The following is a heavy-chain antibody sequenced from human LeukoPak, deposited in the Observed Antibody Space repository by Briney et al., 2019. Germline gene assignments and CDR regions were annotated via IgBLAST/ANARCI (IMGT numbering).Heavy chain of an antibody. CDR2: INPNSGGT. Sequence: ASVEVSCKASGYTFTGYYMHWVRQAPGQGLEWMGWINPNSGGTNYAQKFQGRVTMTRDTSISTAYMELSRLRSDDTAVYYCARDNSSRGSGWYVVGAVDYWGQGTLVTVSS. J-gene: IGHJ4*02. V-gene: IGHV1-2*02. CDR1: GYTFTGYY. CDR3: ARDNSSRGSGWYVVGAVDY. D-gene: IGHD6-19*01.